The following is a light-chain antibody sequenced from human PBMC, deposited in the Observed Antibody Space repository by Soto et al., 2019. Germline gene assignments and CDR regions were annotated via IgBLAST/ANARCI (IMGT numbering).Light chain of an antibody. CDR2: KAS. J-gene: IGKJ2*01. CDR3: QQYRSYPYT. Sequence: DIQMTQSPSTLSASVGDRVTITCRASQSISSWLAWYQQKPGTAPKLLIYKASSLQSGVPSRFSGSGSGTEFTLTCSSLQPDEFATYSCQQYRSYPYTVGQGTKLEIK. CDR1: QSISSW. V-gene: IGKV1-5*03.